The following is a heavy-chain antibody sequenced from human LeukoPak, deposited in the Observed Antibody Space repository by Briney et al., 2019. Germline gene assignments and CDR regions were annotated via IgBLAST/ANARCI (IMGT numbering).Heavy chain of an antibody. V-gene: IGHV4-39*01. CDR2: IYYSGST. Sequence: PSETLSLTCTVSRGSISSSSYYWGWIRQPPGKGLEWIGRIYYSGSTYYNPSLKSRVTISVDTSKNQFSLKLSSVTAADTAVYYCARRGTYYYDSSGYYYVWGQGTLVTVSS. D-gene: IGHD3-22*01. J-gene: IGHJ4*02. CDR3: ARRGTYYYDSSGYYYV. CDR1: RGSISSSSYY.